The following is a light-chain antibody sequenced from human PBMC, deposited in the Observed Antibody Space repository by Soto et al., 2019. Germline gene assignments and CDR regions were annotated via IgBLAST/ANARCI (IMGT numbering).Light chain of an antibody. CDR2: DVN. J-gene: IGLJ2*01. Sequence: QSALTRPPSASGSPGKSFTISGTGTRGDVDGYNIVSWYQHHPGKAPRFLIYDVNNRPSGVPDRFAFSKSGNTASLTVSRLQAEDVADAYCSAYAGSNTFVVFGGRTQRAV. V-gene: IGLV2-8*01. CDR3: SAYAGSNTFVV. CDR1: RGDVDGYNI.